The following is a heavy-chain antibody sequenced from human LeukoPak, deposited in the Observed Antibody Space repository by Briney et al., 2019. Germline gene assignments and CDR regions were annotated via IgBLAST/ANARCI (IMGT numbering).Heavy chain of an antibody. D-gene: IGHD6-19*01. CDR1: GGTFSSYG. V-gene: IGHV1-2*02. CDR3: VRDLGISGWYAPPLGYFDS. J-gene: IGHJ4*02. CDR2: INPKSGGT. Sequence: EASVKVSCKASGGTFSSYGISWVRQAPGQGLEWMGWINPKSGGTNYAQKFQDRVTMTRDTSISSTYMELSRLKSDDTAVYYCVRDLGISGWYAPPLGYFDSWGQGTLVTVSS.